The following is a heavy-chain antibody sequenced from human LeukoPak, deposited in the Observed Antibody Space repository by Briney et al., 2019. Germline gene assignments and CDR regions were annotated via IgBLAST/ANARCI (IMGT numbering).Heavy chain of an antibody. V-gene: IGHV4-59*01. J-gene: IGHJ1*01. CDR1: GGSISSYY. CDR2: IYYSGST. D-gene: IGHD3-10*01. Sequence: SETLSLTCTVSGGSISSYYWSWIRQPPGKGLEWIGYIYYSGSTNYNPSLKSRVTMSLDTSKNQFSLRLGSVTAADTAVFYCATASFGYFQHWGQGTLVTVSS. CDR3: ATASFGYFQH.